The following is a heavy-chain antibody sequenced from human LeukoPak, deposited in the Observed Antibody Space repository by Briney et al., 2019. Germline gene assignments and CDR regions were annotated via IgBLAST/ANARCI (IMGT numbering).Heavy chain of an antibody. V-gene: IGHV3-33*01. CDR1: GFTFRSYG. CDR3: ARGLYYYDSSGYYPPFDY. Sequence: GGSLRLSCGASGFTFRSYGMHWVRQAPGKGLEWVAVIWYDGSNKYYADSVKGRFTISRDNSKNTLYLQMNSLRAEDTAVYYCARGLYYYDSSGYYPPFDYWGQGTLVTVSS. J-gene: IGHJ4*02. D-gene: IGHD3-22*01. CDR2: IWYDGSNK.